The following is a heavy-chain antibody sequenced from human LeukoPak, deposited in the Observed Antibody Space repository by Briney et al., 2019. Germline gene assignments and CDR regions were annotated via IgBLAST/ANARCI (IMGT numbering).Heavy chain of an antibody. Sequence: TSETLSLTCTVSGGSISSYYWSWMRQPPGKGLEWIGYIYYSGSTNYNPSLKSRVTISVDTSKNQFSLKLSSVTAADTAVYYCARKPIVSSSWYYFDYWGQGTLVTVSS. V-gene: IGHV4-59*08. CDR3: ARKPIVSSSWYYFDY. D-gene: IGHD6-13*01. J-gene: IGHJ4*02. CDR2: IYYSGST. CDR1: GGSISSYY.